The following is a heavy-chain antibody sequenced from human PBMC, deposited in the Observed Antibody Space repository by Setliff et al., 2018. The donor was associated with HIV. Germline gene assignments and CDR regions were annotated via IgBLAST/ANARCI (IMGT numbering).Heavy chain of an antibody. CDR1: GGSVSSSDYY. CDR3: ARHRDPPGSSWIYYYYYMDL. CDR2: IYYSGNT. Sequence: SETLSLTCTVSGGSVSSSDYYWGWIRQPPGKGLEWIGSIYYSGNTYYNPSLKSRVTISIDTSKNQFSLKLNSVTAADTGVYYCARHRDPPGSSWIYYYYYMDLWGEGTTVTVSS. V-gene: IGHV4-39*01. J-gene: IGHJ6*03. D-gene: IGHD6-13*01.